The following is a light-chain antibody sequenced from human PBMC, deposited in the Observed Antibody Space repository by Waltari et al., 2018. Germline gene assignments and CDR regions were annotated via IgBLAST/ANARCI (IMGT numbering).Light chain of an antibody. CDR2: DAS. CDR1: QSISRF. V-gene: IGKV3-20*01. Sequence: ELMLTQSPGTLSLSPGERATLSCRASQSISRFLAWYQQKTGKAPRLLIYDASTRATGIPDRFSGSGSGTDFSLTISRLEPEDIAVYYCQKYGSLPATFGQGTKVEIK. CDR3: QKYGSLPAT. J-gene: IGKJ1*01.